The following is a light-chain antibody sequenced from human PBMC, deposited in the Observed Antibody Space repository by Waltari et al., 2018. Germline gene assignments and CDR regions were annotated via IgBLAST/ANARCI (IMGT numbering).Light chain of an antibody. Sequence: QSVLTQPPSASGTPGQRVTISCSGRSSNIGSNYVYWYQHAPGAAPKLLSYRNNQRPSGVPDRFSGSKSGTSASLAISGLRSEDEADYYCAAWDDSLSRWLLGGGTKLTVL. CDR2: RNN. V-gene: IGLV1-47*01. CDR1: SSNIGSNY. J-gene: IGLJ3*02. CDR3: AAWDDSLSRWL.